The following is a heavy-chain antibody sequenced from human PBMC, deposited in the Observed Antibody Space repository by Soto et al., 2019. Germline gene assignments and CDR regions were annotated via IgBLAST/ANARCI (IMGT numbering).Heavy chain of an antibody. CDR2: IYYSGST. D-gene: IGHD4-4*01. CDR3: ARVIRMTTLPNTIFDF. Sequence: QVRLQESGPGLVKPSQTMSLTCTVSGGSISSGGYYWSWIRQHPGKGLEWIGYIYYSGSTYYNPSLQSRVTISVDTSKNQFSLKLSSVTAADTAVYYCARVIRMTTLPNTIFDFCRQGTLVTVSS. V-gene: IGHV4-31*03. J-gene: IGHJ4*02. CDR1: GGSISSGGYY.